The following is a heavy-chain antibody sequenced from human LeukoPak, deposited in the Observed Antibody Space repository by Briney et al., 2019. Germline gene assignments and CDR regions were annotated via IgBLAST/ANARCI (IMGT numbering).Heavy chain of an antibody. Sequence: GGSLRLSCAASGFTFSRYWMNWVRQAPGEGLVWVSRIASDGSSTTYADSVKGRFSISRDNAKNTLYLQMNRLRVEDTAVYYCARGRPHGNDYWGQGTLVTVSS. V-gene: IGHV3-74*01. CDR2: IASDGSST. D-gene: IGHD4-23*01. J-gene: IGHJ4*02. CDR1: GFTFSRYW. CDR3: ARGRPHGNDY.